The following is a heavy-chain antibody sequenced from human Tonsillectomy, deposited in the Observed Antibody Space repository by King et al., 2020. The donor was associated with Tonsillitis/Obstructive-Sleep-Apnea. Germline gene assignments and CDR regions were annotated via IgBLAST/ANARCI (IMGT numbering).Heavy chain of an antibody. CDR1: GGSFSGYY. Sequence: VQLQQWGAGLLKPSETLSLTCAVYGGSFSGYYWSWLRQPPGKGLEWIGEINHSGSTNYNPSLKSRVTISVDTSRNQFSLKLSSVTAADTAVYYCARGYYYGSGSPIYNWFDPWGQGTLVTVSS. CDR2: INHSGST. V-gene: IGHV4-34*01. J-gene: IGHJ5*02. D-gene: IGHD3-10*01. CDR3: ARGYYYGSGSPIYNWFDP.